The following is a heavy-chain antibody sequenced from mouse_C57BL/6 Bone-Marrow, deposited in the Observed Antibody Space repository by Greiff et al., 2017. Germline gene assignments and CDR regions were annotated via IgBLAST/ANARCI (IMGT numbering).Heavy chain of an antibody. CDR2: IYPGDGDT. CDR3: ARSPQLGRDWYFDV. Sequence: QVQLQQSGAELVKPGASVKISCKASGYAFSSYWMNWVKQRPGKGLEWIGRIYPGDGDTNYNGKFKGKATLTADKSSSTAYMQLSSLTSEDSAVYFCARSPQLGRDWYFDVWGTGTTVTVSS. CDR1: GYAFSSYW. J-gene: IGHJ1*03. V-gene: IGHV1-80*01. D-gene: IGHD4-1*02.